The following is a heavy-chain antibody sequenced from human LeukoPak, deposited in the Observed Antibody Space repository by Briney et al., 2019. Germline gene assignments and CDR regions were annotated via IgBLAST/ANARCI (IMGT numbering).Heavy chain of an antibody. CDR1: GFTFDDYA. V-gene: IGHV3-9*01. J-gene: IGHJ4*02. Sequence: GRSLRLSCAASGFTFDDYAMHWVRQAPGKGLEWVSGISWNSGSIGYADSVKGRFTISRDNAKNSLYLQMNSLRTGDTALYYCAKARYSGYDPTFDYWGQGTLVTVSS. CDR3: AKARYSGYDPTFDY. CDR2: ISWNSGSI. D-gene: IGHD5-12*01.